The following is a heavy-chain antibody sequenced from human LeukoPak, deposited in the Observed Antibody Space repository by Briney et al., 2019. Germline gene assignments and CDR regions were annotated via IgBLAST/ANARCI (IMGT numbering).Heavy chain of an antibody. CDR3: AKDTGIAVAGTFYY. CDR2: ISGSGGST. J-gene: IGHJ4*02. CDR1: GFTFSSYA. Sequence: GGSLRLSCAASGFTFSSYAMSWVRQAPGKGLEWVSAISGSGGSTYYADSVKGRFTISRDNSKNTLYLQMNSLRAEDTTVYYCAKDTGIAVAGTFYYWGQGTLVTVSS. D-gene: IGHD6-19*01. V-gene: IGHV3-23*01.